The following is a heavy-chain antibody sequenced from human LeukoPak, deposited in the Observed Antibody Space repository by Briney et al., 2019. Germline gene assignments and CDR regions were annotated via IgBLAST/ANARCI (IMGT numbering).Heavy chain of an antibody. J-gene: IGHJ4*02. Sequence: PGGSLRLSCAASGFTFSSYSMNWVRQPPGKGLEWIGEINHSGSTNYNPSLKSRVTISVDTSKNQFSLRLSSVTAADTAVYYCARPFWSGYYDDYWGQGTLVTVSP. CDR2: INHSGST. CDR1: GFTFSSYS. CDR3: ARPFWSGYYDDY. D-gene: IGHD3-3*01. V-gene: IGHV4-34*01.